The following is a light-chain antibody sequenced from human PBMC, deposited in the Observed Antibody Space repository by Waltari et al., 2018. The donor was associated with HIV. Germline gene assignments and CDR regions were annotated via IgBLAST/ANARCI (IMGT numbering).Light chain of an antibody. V-gene: IGLV2-18*02. CDR1: SSDVGGYNH. CDR2: EVS. Sequence: QSALTQPPSVSASPGQSVTISCTGGSSDVGGYNHVSWYQQPPGTAPKLIIYEVSNRPSGVPERFSGSKSGNTASLTISGLQPEDEADYFCSSYTSSSTYVIFGGGTKLTVL. J-gene: IGLJ2*01. CDR3: SSYTSSSTYVI.